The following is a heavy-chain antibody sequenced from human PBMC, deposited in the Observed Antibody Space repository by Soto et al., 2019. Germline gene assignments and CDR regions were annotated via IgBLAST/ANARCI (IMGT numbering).Heavy chain of an antibody. CDR1: GYTFTEFD. D-gene: IGHD3-3*01. CDR2: MNTNTGNT. Sequence: QVLLVQSGADVKKPGASVKVSCKTSGYTFTEFDINWERQAPGQGLEWMGWMNTNTGNTGYAQKFQGRVTMTRDTAISTAYMELRRLRAEDTAVYYCARVVRFFGGHAGYWGQGTLVTVSS. CDR3: ARVVRFFGGHAGY. J-gene: IGHJ4*02. V-gene: IGHV1-8*01.